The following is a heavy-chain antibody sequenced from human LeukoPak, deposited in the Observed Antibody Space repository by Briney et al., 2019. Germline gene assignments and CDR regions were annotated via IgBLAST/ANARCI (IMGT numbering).Heavy chain of an antibody. CDR1: GFTFSSYA. D-gene: IGHD3-22*01. J-gene: IGHJ4*02. CDR2: ISGSGGST. CDR3: AKGPDYYDSSGPSPYYFDY. V-gene: IGHV3-23*01. Sequence: GGSLRLSCAASGFTFSSYAMSWVRQAPGKGLEWVSAISGSGGSTYYADSVKGRFTISRVNSKNTLYLQMNSLRAEDTAVYYCAKGPDYYDSSGPSPYYFDYWGQGTLVTVSS.